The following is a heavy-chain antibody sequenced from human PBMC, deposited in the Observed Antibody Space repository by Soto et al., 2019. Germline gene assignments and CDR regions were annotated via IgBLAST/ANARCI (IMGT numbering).Heavy chain of an antibody. CDR2: ISAYNGNT. Sequence: ASVKVSCKASGYTFTSYGISWVRQAPGQGLEWMGWISAYNGNTNYAQKLQGRVTMTTDTSTSTAYMELRSLRSDDTAVYYCARQNRITIFGVAGPYYFDYWGQGTLVTVSS. V-gene: IGHV1-18*01. D-gene: IGHD3-3*01. CDR3: ARQNRITIFGVAGPYYFDY. J-gene: IGHJ4*02. CDR1: GYTFTSYG.